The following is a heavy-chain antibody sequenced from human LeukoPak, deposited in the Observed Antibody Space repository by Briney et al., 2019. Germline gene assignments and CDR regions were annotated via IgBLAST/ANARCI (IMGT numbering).Heavy chain of an antibody. CDR3: ARDNSIFGVVTPGYYYYYMDV. J-gene: IGHJ6*03. Sequence: SETLSLTCTVSGGSISSYYWSWIRQPAGKGLEWIGRIYTSGSINYNPSLKSRVTMSVDTSKNQFSLKLSSVTAADTAVYYCARDNSIFGVVTPGYYYYYMDVWGKGTTVTVSS. V-gene: IGHV4-4*07. CDR1: GGSISSYY. CDR2: IYTSGSI. D-gene: IGHD3-3*01.